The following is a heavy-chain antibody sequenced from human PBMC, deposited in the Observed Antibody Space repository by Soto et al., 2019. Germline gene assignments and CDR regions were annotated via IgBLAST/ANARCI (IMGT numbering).Heavy chain of an antibody. CDR3: ARGGVLLWSSMDV. CDR2: IIPIFGTA. Sequence: SVKVSCKASGGTFSSYAISWVRQAPGQGLEWMGGIIPIFGTANYAQKFQGRVTITADESTSTAYMELSSLRSEDKAVYYCARGGVLLWSSMDVWGQGTTVTVSS. D-gene: IGHD3-10*01. CDR1: GGTFSSYA. V-gene: IGHV1-69*13. J-gene: IGHJ6*02.